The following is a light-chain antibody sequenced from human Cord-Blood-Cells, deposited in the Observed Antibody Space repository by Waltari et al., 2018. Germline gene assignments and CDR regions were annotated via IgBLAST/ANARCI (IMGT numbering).Light chain of an antibody. Sequence: EIVMTQSPATLSVSPGERATLSCRAGQSVSSNLAWYQQKPGQAPRLLIYGASTRATGIPARFSGSGSGTEFTLTISSLQSEDFAVYYCQQYNGTFGQGTKLEIK. V-gene: IGKV3-15*01. CDR1: QSVSSN. CDR2: GAS. CDR3: QQYNGT. J-gene: IGKJ2*01.